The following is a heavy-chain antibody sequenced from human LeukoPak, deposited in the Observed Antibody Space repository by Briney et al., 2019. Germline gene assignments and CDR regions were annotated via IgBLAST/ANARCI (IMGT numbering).Heavy chain of an antibody. D-gene: IGHD6-19*01. J-gene: IGHJ4*02. CDR2: IYYSESA. V-gene: IGHV4-59*12. Sequence: SETLSLTCTVSGGSIRSYYWSWIRQPPGKGLEWIGYIYYSESANYNPSLKSRITISLDTSKNQFSLKLNSVTAADTAVYYCARDMDSSGWYYFDYWGQGTLVTVSS. CDR3: ARDMDSSGWYYFDY. CDR1: GGSIRSYY.